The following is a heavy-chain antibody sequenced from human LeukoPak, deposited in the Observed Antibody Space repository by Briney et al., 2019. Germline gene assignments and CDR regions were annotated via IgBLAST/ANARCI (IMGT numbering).Heavy chain of an antibody. CDR2: ISSNGGST. Sequence: GGSLRLSCAASGFTFSSYAMHWVRQAPGKGLEYVSAISSNGGSTYYANSVKGRFTISRDNSKNTLYLQMGSLRAEDMAVYYCARDSSSLYYYDSSGYYSGNWFDPWGQGTLVIVSS. CDR3: ARDSSSLYYYDSSGYYSGNWFDP. J-gene: IGHJ5*02. V-gene: IGHV3-64*01. CDR1: GFTFSSYA. D-gene: IGHD3-22*01.